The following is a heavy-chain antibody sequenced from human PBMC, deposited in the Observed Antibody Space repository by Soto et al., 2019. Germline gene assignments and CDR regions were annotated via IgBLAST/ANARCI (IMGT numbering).Heavy chain of an antibody. D-gene: IGHD6-19*01. Sequence: LSLTCTVSGGSISTYYWSWIRQPPGKGLEWIGYIYYSGSTNYNPSLKSRVTISIDTSKNQFSLKLSSVTAADTALYYCARGEDTAVAGLWDHWGQGTLVTVSS. CDR2: IYYSGST. CDR1: GGSISTYY. V-gene: IGHV4-59*01. CDR3: ARGEDTAVAGLWDH. J-gene: IGHJ4*02.